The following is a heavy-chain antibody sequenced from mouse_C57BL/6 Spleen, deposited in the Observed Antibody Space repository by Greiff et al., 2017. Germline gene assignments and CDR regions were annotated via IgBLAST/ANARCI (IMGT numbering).Heavy chain of an antibody. Sequence: VQLQQSGAELVKPGASVKISCKASGYAFSSYWMNWVKQRPGKGLEWIGQIYPGDGDTNYNGKFKGKATLTADKSSSTAYMQLISLTSEDSAFYFCARSDYGSSPDYWGQGTTLTVSS. CDR3: ARSDYGSSPDY. CDR1: GYAFSSYW. J-gene: IGHJ2*01. V-gene: IGHV1-80*01. D-gene: IGHD1-1*01. CDR2: IYPGDGDT.